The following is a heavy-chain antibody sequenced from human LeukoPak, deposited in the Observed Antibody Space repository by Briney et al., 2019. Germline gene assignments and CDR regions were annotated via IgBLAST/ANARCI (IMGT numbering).Heavy chain of an antibody. Sequence: ASVKVSCKASGYTFTSYGITWVRQAPGQGLEWMGWINTNTGNPTYAQGFTGRFVFSLDTSVSTAYLQISSLKAEDTAVYYCAREQPSGVPAVSWFDPWGQGTLVTVSS. D-gene: IGHD2-2*01. J-gene: IGHJ5*02. CDR2: INTNTGNP. CDR3: AREQPSGVPAVSWFDP. V-gene: IGHV7-4-1*02. CDR1: GYTFTSYG.